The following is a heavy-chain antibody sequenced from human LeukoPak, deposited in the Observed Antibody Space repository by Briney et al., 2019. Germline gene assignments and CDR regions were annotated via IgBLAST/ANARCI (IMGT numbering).Heavy chain of an antibody. J-gene: IGHJ4*02. D-gene: IGHD1-14*01. V-gene: IGHV4-59*01. Sequence: SETLSLTCTVSGGSISSYYWSWIRQPPGKGLEWIGYIYYSGSTNYDPSLKSRVTISVDTSKNQFSLKLSSVTAADTAVYYCARRGSRTTPDDYWGQGTLVTVSS. CDR3: ARRGSRTTPDDY. CDR2: IYYSGST. CDR1: GGSISSYY.